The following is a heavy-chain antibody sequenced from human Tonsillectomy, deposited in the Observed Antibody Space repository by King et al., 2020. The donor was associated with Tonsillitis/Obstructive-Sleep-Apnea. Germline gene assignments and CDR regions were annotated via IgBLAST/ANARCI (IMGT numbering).Heavy chain of an antibody. CDR2: IYYSGST. CDR1: GGSISSYY. V-gene: IGHV4-59*01. Sequence: QLQESGPGLVKPSETLSLTCTVSGGSISSYYWSWIRQPPGKGMEWIGYIYYSGSTNYNPSLKNRVTISVETSTIQFSLKLSSVTAADTAVYYCARAPGGDFWSGLNYYYYYMDVWGKGTTVTVSS. J-gene: IGHJ6*03. D-gene: IGHD3-3*01. CDR3: ARAPGGDFWSGLNYYYYYMDV.